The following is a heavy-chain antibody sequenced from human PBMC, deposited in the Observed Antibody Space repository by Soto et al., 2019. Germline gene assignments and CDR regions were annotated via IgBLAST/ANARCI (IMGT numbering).Heavy chain of an antibody. V-gene: IGHV3-7*01. CDR3: AREVEHYNFWSGYDY. Sequence: GGSLRLSCAASGFTFSSYWMSWVRQAPGKGLEWVANIKQDGGEKYYVDSVKGRLTISRDNAKNSLYLQMNSLRAEDTAVYYCAREVEHYNFWSGYDYWGQGTLVTVSS. D-gene: IGHD3-3*01. CDR1: GFTFSSYW. CDR2: IKQDGGEK. J-gene: IGHJ4*02.